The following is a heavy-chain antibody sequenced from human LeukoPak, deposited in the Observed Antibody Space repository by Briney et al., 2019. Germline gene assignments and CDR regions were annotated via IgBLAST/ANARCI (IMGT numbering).Heavy chain of an antibody. J-gene: IGHJ4*02. V-gene: IGHV1-46*01. D-gene: IGHD1-1*01. Sequence: ASVKVSCKASGYTFISSYLHWVRQAPGQGLEWMGIINPSDGSTSSAQKFQGRVTLTRDTSTSTVYMELSSQRSEDTAVYFCARGGGGTGPFDYWGQGTLVTVSS. CDR3: ARGGGGTGPFDY. CDR1: GYTFISSY. CDR2: INPSDGST.